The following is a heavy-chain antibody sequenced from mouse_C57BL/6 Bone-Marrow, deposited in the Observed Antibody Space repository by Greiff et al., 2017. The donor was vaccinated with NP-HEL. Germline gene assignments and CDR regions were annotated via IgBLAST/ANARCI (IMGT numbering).Heavy chain of an antibody. Sequence: VKLMESGPGLVAPSQSLSITCTVSGFSLTSYGVHWVRQPPGKGLEWLVVIWSDGSTTYNSALKSRLSLSKDNSKSQVFLKMNSLQTDDTAMYYCARHDGYYLYFDVWGTGTTVTVSS. CDR3: ARHDGYYLYFDV. V-gene: IGHV2-6-1*01. J-gene: IGHJ1*03. D-gene: IGHD2-3*01. CDR2: IWSDGST. CDR1: GFSLTSYG.